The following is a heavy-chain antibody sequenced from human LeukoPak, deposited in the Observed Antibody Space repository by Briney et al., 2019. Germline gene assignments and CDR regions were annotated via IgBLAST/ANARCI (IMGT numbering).Heavy chain of an antibody. CDR3: ARGFPNGSYSVWFDP. Sequence: SETLSLTCAVYGGSFSGYYWSWIRQPPGKGLEWIGEINHSGSTNYNPSLKSRVTISVDTSKNQFSLKLSSVTAADTAVYYCARGFPNGSYSVWFDPWGQGTLVTVSS. CDR1: GGSFSGYY. CDR2: INHSGST. J-gene: IGHJ5*02. V-gene: IGHV4-34*01. D-gene: IGHD1-26*01.